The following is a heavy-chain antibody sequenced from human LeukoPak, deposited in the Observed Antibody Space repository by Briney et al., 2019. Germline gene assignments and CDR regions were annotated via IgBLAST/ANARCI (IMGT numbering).Heavy chain of an antibody. V-gene: IGHV3-30*18. CDR1: GFTFSSYS. CDR3: AKDRDEDYPADY. J-gene: IGHJ4*02. CDR2: ISYDGSNK. D-gene: IGHD3-16*01. Sequence: QTGGSLRLSCAASGFTFSSYSMNWVRQAPGKGLEWVAVISYDGSNKYYADSVKGRFTISRDNSKNTLYLQMNSLRAEDTAVYYCAKDRDEDYPADYWGQGTLVTVSS.